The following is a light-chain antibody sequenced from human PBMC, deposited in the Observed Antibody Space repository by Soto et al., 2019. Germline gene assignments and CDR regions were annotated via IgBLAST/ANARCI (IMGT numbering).Light chain of an antibody. CDR2: GAS. J-gene: IGKJ1*01. CDR3: QQYGRSPPMT. CDR1: QSASSNY. Sequence: EIVLTQSPGTLSLSPGERATLSCRTSQSASSNYLAWYQQRPGQAPRLLIYGASTRDTGIPDRFSGSGSGTDFTLTISRVEPEDSAVYYCQQYGRSPPMTFGQGTKVEI. V-gene: IGKV3-20*01.